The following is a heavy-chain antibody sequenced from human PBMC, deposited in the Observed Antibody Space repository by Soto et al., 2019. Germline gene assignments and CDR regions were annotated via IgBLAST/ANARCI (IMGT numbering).Heavy chain of an antibody. J-gene: IGHJ6*02. V-gene: IGHV1-3*04. CDR2: INTHNGNT. Sequence: GASVKVSCKASGYTFTSYDMHWVRQAPGQRLEWLGWINTHNGNTNYAQNLQGRVIMTADTSTSTAYMELRSLRSDDTAIYYCTRVGSAPYYYYGMDAWGQGTTVTVSS. CDR1: GYTFTSYD. CDR3: TRVGSAPYYYYGMDA. D-gene: IGHD3-10*01.